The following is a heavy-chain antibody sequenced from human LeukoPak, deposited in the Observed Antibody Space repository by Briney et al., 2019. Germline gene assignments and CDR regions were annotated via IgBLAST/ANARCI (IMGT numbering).Heavy chain of an antibody. CDR1: GFTFSSYA. CDR3: ARFVVELSDY. D-gene: IGHD3-10*01. CDR2: ISYDGSNK. Sequence: GGSLRLSCAASGFTFSSYAMHWVRQAPGKGLEWVAVISYDGSNKYYADSVKSRFTISRDNSKNTLYLQMNSLRAEDTAVYYCARFVVELSDYWGQGTLVTVSS. J-gene: IGHJ4*02. V-gene: IGHV3-30-3*01.